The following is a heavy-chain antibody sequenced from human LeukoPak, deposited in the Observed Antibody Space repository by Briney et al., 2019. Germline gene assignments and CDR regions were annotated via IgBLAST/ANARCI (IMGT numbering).Heavy chain of an antibody. Sequence: GGSLRLSCAASGFTFSNAWMSWVRQAPGKGLEWVGRIKSKTDGGTTDYAAPVKGRFTISRDNSKNTLYLQMNSLRAEDTAVYYCATSVRGVIYYYGMDVWGKGTTVTVSS. CDR2: IKSKTDGGTT. J-gene: IGHJ6*04. V-gene: IGHV3-15*01. D-gene: IGHD3-10*02. CDR3: ATSVRGVIYYYGMDV. CDR1: GFTFSNAW.